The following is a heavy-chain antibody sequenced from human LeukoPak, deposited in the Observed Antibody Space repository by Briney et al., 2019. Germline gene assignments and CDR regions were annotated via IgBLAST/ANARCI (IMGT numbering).Heavy chain of an antibody. V-gene: IGHV4-59*12. D-gene: IGHD3-10*01. J-gene: IGHJ3*02. CDR1: GGSISSYY. CDR2: IYYSGST. Sequence: PSETLSLTCTVSGGSISSYYWNWIRQPPGKGLEWIGYIYYSGSTNYNPSLKSRVTISVDTSKNQFSLKLTSVTAADTAVYYCARVGGIPLGAFDIWGRGTMVTVSS. CDR3: ARVGGIPLGAFDI.